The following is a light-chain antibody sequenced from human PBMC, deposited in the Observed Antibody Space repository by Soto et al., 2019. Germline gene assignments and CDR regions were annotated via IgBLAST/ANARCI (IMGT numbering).Light chain of an antibody. CDR2: SNN. J-gene: IGLJ1*01. CDR3: AAWDDSLNGSYV. V-gene: IGLV1-44*01. Sequence: QSVLTQPPSASGTPGQRVTISCSGSSSNIGSNTVNWYQQLPGTAPKLLIYSNNQRPSGVPDRFSGPKSGTSAPLAISGLQSEDEADYYCAAWDDSLNGSYVFGTGTKVTVL. CDR1: SSNIGSNT.